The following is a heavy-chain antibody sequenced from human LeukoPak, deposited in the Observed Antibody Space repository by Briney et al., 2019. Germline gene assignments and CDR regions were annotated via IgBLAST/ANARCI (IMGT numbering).Heavy chain of an antibody. CDR1: GFTFSSYE. D-gene: IGHD6-13*01. V-gene: IGHV3-48*03. CDR2: ISSSGSTI. Sequence: GGSLRLSCAASGFTFSSYEMNWVRQAPGKGLEWVSYISSSGSTIYYADSVKGRFTISRDNAKNSLYLQMNSLRAEDTAVYYCARWISRSPFPYYYYVMDFWGKGTTVTVSS. CDR3: ARWISRSPFPYYYYVMDF. J-gene: IGHJ6*04.